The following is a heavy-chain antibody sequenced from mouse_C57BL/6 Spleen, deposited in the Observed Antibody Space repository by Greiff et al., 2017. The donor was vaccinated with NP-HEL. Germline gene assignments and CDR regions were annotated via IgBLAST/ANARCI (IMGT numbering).Heavy chain of an antibody. J-gene: IGHJ3*01. CDR2: ISSGSSTI. Sequence: EVKVVESGGGLVKPGGSLKLSCAASGFTFSDYGMHWVRQAPDKGLEWVAYISSGSSTIYYADTVKGRFTISRDNAKNTLFLQMTSLRSEDTAMYYCAREIYYGNYVGFAYWGQGTLVTVSA. CDR1: GFTFSDYG. V-gene: IGHV5-17*01. CDR3: AREIYYGNYVGFAY. D-gene: IGHD2-1*01.